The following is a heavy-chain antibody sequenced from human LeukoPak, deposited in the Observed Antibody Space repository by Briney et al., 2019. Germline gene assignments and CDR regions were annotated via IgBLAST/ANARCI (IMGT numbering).Heavy chain of an antibody. J-gene: IGHJ4*02. CDR1: GYSISSGYY. V-gene: IGHV4-38-2*01. CDR2: IYHSGST. CDR3: ARHFVRSGSYWADY. D-gene: IGHD1-26*01. Sequence: PSETLSLTCAVSGYSISSGYYWGWIRQPPGKGLEWIGIIYHSGSTYYNPSPKSRVTISVDTSKNQFSLRVTSVTAADTAVYYCARHFVRSGSYWADYWGQGTLVTVSS.